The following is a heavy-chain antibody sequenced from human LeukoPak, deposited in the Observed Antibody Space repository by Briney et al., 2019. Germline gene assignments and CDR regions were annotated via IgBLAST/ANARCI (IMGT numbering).Heavy chain of an antibody. V-gene: IGHV1-8*02. CDR1: GGTFSSYT. CDR2: MNPNSGNT. Sequence: ASVKVSCKASGGTFSSYTISWVRQATGQGLEWMGWMNPNSGNTGYAQKFQGRVTMTRNTSISTAYMELSSLRSEDTAVYYCARAVTLRGIDYWGQGTLVTVSS. D-gene: IGHD1-26*01. CDR3: ARAVTLRGIDY. J-gene: IGHJ4*02.